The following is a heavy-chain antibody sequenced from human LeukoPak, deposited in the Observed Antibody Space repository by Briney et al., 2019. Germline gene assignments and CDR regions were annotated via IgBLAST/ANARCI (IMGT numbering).Heavy chain of an antibody. J-gene: IGHJ3*02. V-gene: IGHV1-2*02. CDR2: INPNSGGT. CDR1: GYTFTGYY. CDR3: ARDYYDLWSGSPWDRAFDI. D-gene: IGHD3-3*01. Sequence: ASVKVSCKASGYTFTGYYMHWVRQSPGQGLEWMGWINPNSGGTNYAQKFQGRVTMTRDTSISTAYMELSRLRSDDTAVYYCARDYYDLWSGSPWDRAFDIWGQGTMVTVSS.